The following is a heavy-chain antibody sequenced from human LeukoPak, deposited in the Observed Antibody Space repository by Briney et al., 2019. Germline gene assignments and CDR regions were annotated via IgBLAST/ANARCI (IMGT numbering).Heavy chain of an antibody. V-gene: IGHV4-39*01. J-gene: IGHJ4*02. CDR1: GGSISSSSYY. CDR2: IYYSGST. D-gene: IGHD5-18*01. Sequence: SETLSLTCTVSGGSISSSSYYWGWIRQPPGKGLEWIGSIYYSGSTYYNPSLKSRVTISVDTSKNQFSLKLSSVTAADTAVYYCARQGGDTAMDNLDYWGQGTLVTVS. CDR3: ARQGGDTAMDNLDY.